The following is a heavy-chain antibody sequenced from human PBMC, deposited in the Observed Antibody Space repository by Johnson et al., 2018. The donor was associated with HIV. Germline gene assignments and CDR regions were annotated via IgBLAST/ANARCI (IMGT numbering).Heavy chain of an antibody. CDR3: ARGYGGNYDAFDI. D-gene: IGHD4-23*01. Sequence: QVQLVESGGGVVQPGRSLRLSCAASGFTFSSYAMHLVRQAPGKGLEWVAVISYDGSNKYYADSVKGRFTISRDNSKNTLYLQMNSLRAEDTAVYYCARGYGGNYDAFDIWGQGTMVTVSS. CDR2: ISYDGSNK. V-gene: IGHV3-30*04. J-gene: IGHJ3*02. CDR1: GFTFSSYA.